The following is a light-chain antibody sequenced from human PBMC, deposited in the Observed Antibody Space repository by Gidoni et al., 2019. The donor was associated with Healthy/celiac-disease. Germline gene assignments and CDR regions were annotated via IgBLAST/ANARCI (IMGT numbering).Light chain of an antibody. CDR2: DAS. Sequence: DIQMTQSPSSLSASVGDRVTITCQASQDISNYLNWYQQKPGKAPKLLIYDASNLETVFPSRFSGSGAGTDFPSTISRLQPEDIATYYCQQYDNLPRFGGGTKVEIK. V-gene: IGKV1-33*01. CDR3: QQYDNLPR. J-gene: IGKJ4*01. CDR1: QDISNY.